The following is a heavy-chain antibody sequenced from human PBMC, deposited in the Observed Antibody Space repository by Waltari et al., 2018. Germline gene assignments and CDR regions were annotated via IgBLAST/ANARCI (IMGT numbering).Heavy chain of an antibody. J-gene: IGHJ4*02. CDR1: GFPFPDFA. V-gene: IGHV3-23*04. Sequence: VQLVESGGALVQPGGSLRLSCTASGFPFPDFAMTWVRQTREKGLEWVSSITATGSTTYTSDSLRGRFAISRDNSQNTVYLQMNSLRVEDTAIYYCAKEGSGYFVPWPQAPDSWGQGTWVAVSS. CDR2: ITATGSTT. D-gene: IGHD3-22*01. CDR3: AKEGSGYFVPWPQAPDS.